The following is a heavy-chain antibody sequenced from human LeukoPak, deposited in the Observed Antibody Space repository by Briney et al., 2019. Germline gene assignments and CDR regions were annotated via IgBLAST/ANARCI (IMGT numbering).Heavy chain of an antibody. J-gene: IGHJ4*02. D-gene: IGHD5-12*01. Sequence: GGSLRLSCAASGFTFSSYEMNWVRQAPGKGLEWVSYISSSGSTIYYADSVKRRFTISRDNAKNPLYLQMNSLRAEDTAVYYCARGYSGYDYSFDYWGQGTLVTVSS. CDR3: ARGYSGYDYSFDY. CDR1: GFTFSSYE. V-gene: IGHV3-48*03. CDR2: ISSSGSTI.